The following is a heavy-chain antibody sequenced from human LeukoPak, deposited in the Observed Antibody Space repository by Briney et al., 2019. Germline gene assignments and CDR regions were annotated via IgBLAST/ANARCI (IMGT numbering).Heavy chain of an antibody. CDR2: IYSGGST. V-gene: IGHV3-53*01. Sequence: EGSLRLSCAASEFSVGSNYMTWVRQAPGKGLEWVSLIYSGGSTYYVDSVKGRFTISRDNSKNTLYLQMNSLRAEDTAVYYCAKSGYNRFDYWGQGTLVTVSS. CDR3: AKSGYNRFDY. J-gene: IGHJ4*02. CDR1: EFSVGSNY. D-gene: IGHD5-24*01.